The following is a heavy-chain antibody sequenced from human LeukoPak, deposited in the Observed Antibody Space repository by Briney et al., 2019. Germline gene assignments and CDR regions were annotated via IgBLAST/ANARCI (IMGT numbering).Heavy chain of an antibody. D-gene: IGHD3-22*01. CDR2: INPNSGGT. V-gene: IGHV1-2*02. J-gene: IGHJ4*02. CDR1: GYTFTVYY. CDR3: ARNFYFDSSGYYHY. Sequence: SVKVSCKASGYTFTVYYMHWVRQAPGQGLEWMGWINPNSGGTNYAQKFQGRVTMTRDTSISTAYMELSRLRSDDTAVYYCARNFYFDSSGYYHYWGQGTLVTVSS.